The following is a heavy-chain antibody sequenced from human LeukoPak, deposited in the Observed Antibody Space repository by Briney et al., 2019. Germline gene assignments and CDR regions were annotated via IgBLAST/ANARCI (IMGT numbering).Heavy chain of an antibody. Sequence: ASVKVSCKASGATFSSYAISWVRQSPGHRLEWMGGIIPIFGTANYAQTLQGRVTITADESTSTAYMELSSLRSEDTAVYHCASGPSGYCTNGVCYYFDYWGQGTLVTVSS. CDR2: IIPIFGTA. V-gene: IGHV1-69*01. J-gene: IGHJ4*02. D-gene: IGHD2-8*01. CDR3: ASGPSGYCTNGVCYYFDY. CDR1: GATFSSYA.